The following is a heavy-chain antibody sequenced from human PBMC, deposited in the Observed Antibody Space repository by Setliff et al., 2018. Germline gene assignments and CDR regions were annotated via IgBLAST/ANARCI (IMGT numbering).Heavy chain of an antibody. CDR1: GGSMRSISYY. J-gene: IGHJ4*02. V-gene: IGHV4-39*01. CDR2: IYDSGTT. D-gene: IGHD3-3*02. Sequence: PSETLSLTCTVSGGSMRSISYYWGWVRQPPGKGLEWIGTIYDSGTTYYNPSLKSRVTISVDTSKNQLSLKLRSVTAADTAVYYCARHLADHLDRPFDNWGQGTLVTVSS. CDR3: ARHLADHLDRPFDN.